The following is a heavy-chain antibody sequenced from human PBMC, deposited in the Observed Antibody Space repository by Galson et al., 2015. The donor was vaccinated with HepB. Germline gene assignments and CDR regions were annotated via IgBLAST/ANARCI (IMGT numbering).Heavy chain of an antibody. V-gene: IGHV5-51*01. CDR2: IYPGDSDT. J-gene: IGHJ3*02. CDR1: GYSFTSYW. Sequence: QSGAEVKKPGESLKISCKGSGYSFTSYWIGWVRQMPGKGLEWMGIIYPGDSDTRYSPSFQGQVTISADKSISTAYLQWSSLKASDTAMYYCARPNSSGYLGQDAFDIWGQGTMVTVSS. CDR3: ARPNSSGYLGQDAFDI. D-gene: IGHD3-22*01.